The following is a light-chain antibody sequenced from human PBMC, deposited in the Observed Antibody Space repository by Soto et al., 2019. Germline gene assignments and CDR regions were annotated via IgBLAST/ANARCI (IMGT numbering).Light chain of an antibody. V-gene: IGKV1-5*01. CDR1: QNINNW. CDR3: QHTRT. J-gene: IGKJ1*01. Sequence: DFQITTSLSALAAFLGDRVTITCRASQNINNWVAWYQQKPGKAPKFLIYDASTLQRGVSSRFSGSGFGTEFSLTINSLQPDDSGSYYCQHTRTFGQGTKVDIK. CDR2: DAS.